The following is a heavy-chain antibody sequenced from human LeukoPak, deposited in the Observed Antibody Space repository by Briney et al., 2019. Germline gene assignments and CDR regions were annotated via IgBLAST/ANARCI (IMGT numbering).Heavy chain of an antibody. D-gene: IGHD1-26*01. J-gene: IGHJ4*02. CDR2: INSDGSST. Sequence: GGSLRLSCAASGFTFSTYWMHWVRQAPGKGLVWVSRINSDGSSTSYADSVKGRFTVSRDNAKNTLYLQMNSLRAEDTAVYYCARATGSYYSLGYWGQGTLVTVSS. CDR3: ARATGSYYSLGY. CDR1: GFTFSTYW. V-gene: IGHV3-74*01.